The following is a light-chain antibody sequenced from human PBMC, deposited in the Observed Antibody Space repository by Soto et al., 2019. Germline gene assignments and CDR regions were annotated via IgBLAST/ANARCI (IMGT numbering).Light chain of an antibody. V-gene: IGLV3-21*02. CDR2: DDS. Sequence: SYELTQPPSVSVAPRQTATITCGGNNIGSRSVHWYQQKSGQAPVLVVFDDSVRPSGIPERISGYNSGNTATLTISGVEAGDEADYYCQVWDTTSDHWMFGGGTKLTV. J-gene: IGLJ3*02. CDR1: NIGSRS. CDR3: QVWDTTSDHWM.